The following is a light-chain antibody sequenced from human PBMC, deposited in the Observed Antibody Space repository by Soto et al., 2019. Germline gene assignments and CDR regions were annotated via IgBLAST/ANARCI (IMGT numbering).Light chain of an antibody. J-gene: IGKJ1*01. CDR3: QQYNSSPWT. Sequence: DIQMTQSPSTLSESVGDRDTITCRASQSISSWLAWYQQKPGKAPKLLIYDASSLESGVPSRFSGSGSGTEFTLTISSLQPDDFATYYCQQYNSSPWTFGQGTKVEIK. V-gene: IGKV1-5*01. CDR2: DAS. CDR1: QSISSW.